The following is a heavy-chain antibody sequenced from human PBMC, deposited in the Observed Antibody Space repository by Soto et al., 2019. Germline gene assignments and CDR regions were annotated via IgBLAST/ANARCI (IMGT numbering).Heavy chain of an antibody. CDR3: ARAPHPIHGFDP. Sequence: ASVKVSCTASGYTFTGYYMHWVRQAPGQGLEWMGWINPNSGGTNYAQKFQGWVTMTRDTSISTAYMELSRLRSDDTAVYYCARAPHPIHGFDPWGQGTLVTVSS. CDR2: INPNSGGT. J-gene: IGHJ5*02. V-gene: IGHV1-2*04. CDR1: GYTFTGYY.